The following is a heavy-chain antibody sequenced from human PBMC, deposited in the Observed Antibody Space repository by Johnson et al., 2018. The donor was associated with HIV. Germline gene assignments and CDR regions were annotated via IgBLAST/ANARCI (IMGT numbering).Heavy chain of an antibody. V-gene: IGHV3-66*02. CDR2: LYSGGDT. CDR3: ARGPLLWRAFDI. CDR1: GFTFSSHS. Sequence: VQLVESGGGVVQPGRSLRLSCAASGFTFSSHSMYWVRQAPGKGLEWISILYSGGDTYYADSVRGRFTISRDNSENTLYLQMNSLRVDDTAVYYCARGPLLWRAFDIWGQGTMVTVSS. D-gene: IGHD3-10*01. J-gene: IGHJ3*02.